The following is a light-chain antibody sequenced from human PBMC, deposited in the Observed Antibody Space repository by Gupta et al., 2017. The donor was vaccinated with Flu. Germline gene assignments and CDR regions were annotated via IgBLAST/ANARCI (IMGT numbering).Light chain of an antibody. V-gene: IGLV3-1*01. CDR2: HDT. CDR1: KGGYNF. J-gene: IGLJ2*01. Sequence: PGTTASIGGSGDKGGYNFACWYQQNPGHAPVLIIYHDTNRPSGISQRFSGSKSGNTATLTIRGPQAEEDADYYCESDENSNALVFGGGTKLTVL. CDR3: ESDENSNALV.